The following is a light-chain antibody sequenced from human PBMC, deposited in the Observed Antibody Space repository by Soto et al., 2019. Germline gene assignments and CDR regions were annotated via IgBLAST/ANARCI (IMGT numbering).Light chain of an antibody. CDR3: SSYTSISTWV. Sequence: QSALTQPASVSGSPGQSIAISCTGTRSDVGGYNYVSWYQQYPGKAPKLMIYDVSNRPSGVSNRFSGSKSGNTASLTISGLQAEDEADYHCSSYTSISTWVFGGGTKLTVL. J-gene: IGLJ3*02. V-gene: IGLV2-14*01. CDR1: RSDVGGYNY. CDR2: DVS.